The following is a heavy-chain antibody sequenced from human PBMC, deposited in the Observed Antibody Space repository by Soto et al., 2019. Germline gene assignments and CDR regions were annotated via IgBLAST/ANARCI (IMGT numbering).Heavy chain of an antibody. CDR1: GYSCTSYW. Sequence: GESLKISCKGSGYSCTSYWIGWVRQMPGKGLEWMGIIYPGDSDTRYSPSFQGQVTISADKSISTAYLQWSSLKASDTAMYYCARQGCSSTSCWGGSYYYYGMDVWGQGTTVTVSS. V-gene: IGHV5-51*01. CDR2: IYPGDSDT. CDR3: ARQGCSSTSCWGGSYYYYGMDV. D-gene: IGHD2-2*01. J-gene: IGHJ6*02.